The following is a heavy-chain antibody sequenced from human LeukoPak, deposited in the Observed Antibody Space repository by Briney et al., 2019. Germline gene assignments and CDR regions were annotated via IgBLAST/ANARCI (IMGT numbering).Heavy chain of an antibody. CDR2: IRYDGSNK. V-gene: IGHV3-30*02. D-gene: IGHD3-10*01. CDR3: ASLWLGELFGFDY. CDR1: GFTFSSYG. J-gene: IGHJ4*02. Sequence: GGSLRLSCAASGFTFSSYGMHWVRQAPGKGLEWVAVIRYDGSNKYYADSVKGRFTISRDNSKNTLYLQMNSLRAEDTTVYYCASLWLGELFGFDYWGQGTLVTVSS.